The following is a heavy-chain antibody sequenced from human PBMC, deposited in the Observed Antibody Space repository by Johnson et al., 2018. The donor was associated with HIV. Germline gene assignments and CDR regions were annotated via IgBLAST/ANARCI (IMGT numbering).Heavy chain of an antibody. CDR1: GFTFSSYG. J-gene: IGHJ3*02. CDR3: AKGEWGAGTDAFDI. Sequence: QEKLVESGGGVVQPGRSLRLSCAASGFTFSSYGMHWVRQAPGKGLEWVAVIWYDGSNKYYADSVKGRFTISRDNSKNTLYLQMNSLRAEDTAVYYCAKGEWGAGTDAFDIWGQGTMVTGAS. CDR2: IWYDGSNK. V-gene: IGHV3-33*06. D-gene: IGHD3-16*01.